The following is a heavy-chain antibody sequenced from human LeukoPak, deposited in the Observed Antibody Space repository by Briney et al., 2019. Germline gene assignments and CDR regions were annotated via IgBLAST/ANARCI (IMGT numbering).Heavy chain of an antibody. Sequence: GGSLRLSCAASGFTFSDYAMSWVRQAPGGGLEWVSAISGSGAKTFHADSVKGRFTTSRDNSKNTLSLQMSRLRVEDSAVYFCAKDTSAWWYHRAYMNVWGTGTTVTVSS. CDR2: ISGSGAKT. CDR3: AKDTSAWWYHRAYMNV. J-gene: IGHJ6*03. D-gene: IGHD2-15*01. V-gene: IGHV3-23*01. CDR1: GFTFSDYA.